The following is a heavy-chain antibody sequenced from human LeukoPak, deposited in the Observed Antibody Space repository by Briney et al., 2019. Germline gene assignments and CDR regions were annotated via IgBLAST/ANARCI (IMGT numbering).Heavy chain of an antibody. Sequence: GGSLRLSCAASKFIFSNYAMTWVRQAPGKGLEWVSSISGSGATTYYADSVKGRFTISRDNSKNTLFLQFNSLRAEDTAVYYCAKDKGTVAAKGPFDYWGQGTLVTVSS. V-gene: IGHV3-23*01. CDR1: KFIFSNYA. D-gene: IGHD2-15*01. CDR3: AKDKGTVAAKGPFDY. J-gene: IGHJ4*02. CDR2: ISGSGATT.